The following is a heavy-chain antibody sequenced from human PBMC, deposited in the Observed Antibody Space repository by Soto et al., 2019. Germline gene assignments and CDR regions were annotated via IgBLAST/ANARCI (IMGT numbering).Heavy chain of an antibody. CDR1: GGSFRGYY. Sequence: SGALSLTCAVYGGSFRGYYLGWIRPPPGKGLGWIGEINHSGSTNYNPSLKSRVTISVDTSKNQFSLKLSSVPAADTAVYYCARGYGSGSYDNWFDPWGQGTLVTVS. CDR2: INHSGST. V-gene: IGHV4-34*01. J-gene: IGHJ5*02. D-gene: IGHD3-10*01. CDR3: ARGYGSGSYDNWFDP.